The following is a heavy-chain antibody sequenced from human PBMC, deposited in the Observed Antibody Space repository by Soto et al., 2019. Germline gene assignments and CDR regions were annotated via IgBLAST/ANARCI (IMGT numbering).Heavy chain of an antibody. V-gene: IGHV4-39*01. CDR1: GGSINSNNYY. J-gene: IGHJ4*02. CDR3: AKVVVAATRHTDFDS. Sequence: QLQLQESGPGLVKPSETLSLTCTVSGGSINSNNYYWAWIRQPPGTGLAWIASIYYDGSTYYNPSLKSRVTISIDTSKNQFSLRLRSVTAADTAIYYCAKVVVAATRHTDFDSWGQGTLVTVSS. CDR2: IYYDGST. D-gene: IGHD2-15*01.